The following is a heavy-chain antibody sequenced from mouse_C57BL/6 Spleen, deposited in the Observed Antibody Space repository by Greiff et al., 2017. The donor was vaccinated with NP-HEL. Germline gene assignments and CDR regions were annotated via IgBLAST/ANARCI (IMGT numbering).Heavy chain of an antibody. CDR3: ARYNYGSDFDY. Sequence: EVNVVESGGGLVQPGGSLSLSCAASGFTFTDYYMSWVRQPPGQALEWLGFIRNKANGYTTEYSASVKGRFTISRDNSQSILYLQMNALRAEDSATYYCARYNYGSDFDYWGQGTTLTVSS. J-gene: IGHJ2*01. V-gene: IGHV7-3*01. CDR1: GFTFTDYY. CDR2: IRNKANGYTT. D-gene: IGHD1-1*01.